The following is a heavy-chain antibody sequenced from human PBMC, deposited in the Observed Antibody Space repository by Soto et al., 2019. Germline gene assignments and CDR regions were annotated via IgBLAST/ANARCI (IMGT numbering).Heavy chain of an antibody. Sequence: QVQLVESGGGLVKPGGSLRLSCAASGFTFSDYYMSWIRQAPGKGLEWISYISSSGNSIYYADSVKGRFTISRDNARNSVDLQKNSLRAEDTAIYDCARESKGDLVVVVAARGSYFDAWGQGTLGTVS. CDR2: ISSSGNSI. CDR1: GFTFSDYY. CDR3: ARESKGDLVVVVAARGSYFDA. V-gene: IGHV3-11*01. J-gene: IGHJ4*02. D-gene: IGHD2-15*01.